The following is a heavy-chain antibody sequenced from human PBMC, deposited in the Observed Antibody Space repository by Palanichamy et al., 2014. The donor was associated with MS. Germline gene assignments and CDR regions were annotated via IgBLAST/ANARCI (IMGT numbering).Heavy chain of an antibody. Sequence: EVQLVESGGGLVQPGRSLRLSCTASGFTFRDYAMHWVRQTPGKGLEWVSGISWNSGNIGYADSVKGRFTISRDNAKDSLYLQMNSLSAEDTAFYYCAKDTSAVGPIWPTAFDFWGRGAIITVSS. CDR3: AKDTSAVGPIWPTAFDF. CDR1: GFTFRDYA. V-gene: IGHV3-9*01. CDR2: ISWNSGNI. D-gene: IGHD1-26*01. J-gene: IGHJ3*01.